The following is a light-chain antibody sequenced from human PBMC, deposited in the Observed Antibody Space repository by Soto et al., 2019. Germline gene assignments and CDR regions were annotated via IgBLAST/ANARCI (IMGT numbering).Light chain of an antibody. J-gene: IGKJ4*01. CDR3: QQANSFTLT. V-gene: IGKV1-12*01. CDR1: QGISSW. Sequence: DIQMTQSPSSVSASVGDRISITCRASQGISSWLTWYQQKPGKAPKIIIYGASSLESGVPSRFSGSGSGTDVTLTINSLKTEDAATYYCQQANSFTLTFGGGTKVDIK. CDR2: GAS.